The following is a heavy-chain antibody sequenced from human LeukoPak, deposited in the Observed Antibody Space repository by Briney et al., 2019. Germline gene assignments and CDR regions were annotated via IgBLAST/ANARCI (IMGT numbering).Heavy chain of an antibody. Sequence: GGSLSLSCAASGSTFSSYGMHWVRQAPGKGLEWVAVISYDGSNKYYADSVKGRFTISRDNSKNTLYLQMNSLRAEDTAVYYCAKEAAAAGTKPNWFDPWGQGTLVTVSS. CDR3: AKEAAAAGTKPNWFDP. V-gene: IGHV3-30*18. D-gene: IGHD6-13*01. CDR2: ISYDGSNK. J-gene: IGHJ5*02. CDR1: GSTFSSYG.